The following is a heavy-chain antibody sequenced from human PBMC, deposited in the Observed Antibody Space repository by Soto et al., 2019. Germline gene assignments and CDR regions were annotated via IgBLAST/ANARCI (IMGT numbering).Heavy chain of an antibody. V-gene: IGHV3-30*03. CDR2: ISYDGSNK. CDR1: GFTFSSYG. D-gene: IGHD3-3*01. CDR3: ARDGDLTIFGVVIPDYYYYGMDV. J-gene: IGHJ6*02. Sequence: GGSLRLSCAASGFTFSSYGMHWVRQAPGKGLEWVAVISYDGSNKYYADSVKGRFTISRDNSKNTLYLQMNSLRAEDTAVYYCARDGDLTIFGVVIPDYYYYGMDVWGQGTTVTSP.